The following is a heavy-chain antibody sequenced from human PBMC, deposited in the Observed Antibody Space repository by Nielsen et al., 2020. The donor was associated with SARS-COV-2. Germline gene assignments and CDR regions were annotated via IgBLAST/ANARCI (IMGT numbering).Heavy chain of an antibody. J-gene: IGHJ4*02. CDR3: ARGDMAREGDADY. CDR2: IIPILGVP. CDR1: GGTSNTYA. V-gene: IGHV1-69*04. Sequence: SVKVSCKASGGTSNTYAITRVRQAPGQGLEWMGRIIPILGVPRYAQKFQGRVTISADKSTSTAYMELSSLTSEDTAVYYCARGDMAREGDADYWGQGTLVTVSS. D-gene: IGHD5-24*01.